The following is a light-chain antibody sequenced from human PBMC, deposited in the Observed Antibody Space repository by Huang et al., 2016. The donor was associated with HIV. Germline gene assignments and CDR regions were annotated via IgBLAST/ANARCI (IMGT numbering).Light chain of an antibody. Sequence: EIVLTQSPATLSLSPGERATLSCGASQSLSSSYLAWYQHKPGLAPRLLIYDASNRATGIPDRFSGSGSGTDFTLTISRLEPEDFAVYYCQQYGSSPLTFGGGTKVEIK. CDR2: DAS. CDR3: QQYGSSPLT. V-gene: IGKV3D-20*01. CDR1: QSLSSSY. J-gene: IGKJ4*01.